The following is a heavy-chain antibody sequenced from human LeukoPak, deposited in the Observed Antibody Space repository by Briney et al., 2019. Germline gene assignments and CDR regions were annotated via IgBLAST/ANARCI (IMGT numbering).Heavy chain of an antibody. CDR1: GFTFSSYG. Sequence: EGSLRLSSAASGFTFSSYGMHWVRQAPGKGLEWVAVISYDGSNKYYADSVKGRFTISRDNSKNTLYLQMNSLRAEDTAVYYCAKDLLYSDVWGIYRPNPLDYWGQGTLVTVSS. CDR2: ISYDGSNK. D-gene: IGHD3-16*02. V-gene: IGHV3-30*18. CDR3: AKDLLYSDVWGIYRPNPLDY. J-gene: IGHJ4*02.